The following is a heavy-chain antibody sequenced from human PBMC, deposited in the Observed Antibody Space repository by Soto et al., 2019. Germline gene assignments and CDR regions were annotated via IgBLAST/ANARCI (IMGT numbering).Heavy chain of an antibody. D-gene: IGHD3-10*01. Sequence: EVQLLESGGGLVQPGGSLRLSCAASGFTFSSYAMSWVRQAPGKGLEWVSAISGSGGSTYYADSVKGRFTISRDNSKNTLYRQMNSRRAEDTAVYYCANVFPYYYGSGYLFDYWGQGTLVTVSS. CDR1: GFTFSSYA. J-gene: IGHJ4*02. CDR3: ANVFPYYYGSGYLFDY. CDR2: ISGSGGST. V-gene: IGHV3-23*01.